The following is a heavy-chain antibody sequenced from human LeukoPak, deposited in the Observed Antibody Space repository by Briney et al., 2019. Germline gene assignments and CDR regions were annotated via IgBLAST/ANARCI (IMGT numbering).Heavy chain of an antibody. V-gene: IGHV3-48*03. D-gene: IGHD2-21*01. CDR3: AKDLLVWWLHKNDAFDI. J-gene: IGHJ3*02. Sequence: QAGGSLRLSCAASGFTFSSYEMNWVRQAPGEGLEWVSYISSSGSTIYYADSVKGRFTISRDNAKNSLYLQMNSLRAEDTALYYCAKDLLVWWLHKNDAFDIWGQGTMVTVSS. CDR1: GFTFSSYE. CDR2: ISSSGSTI.